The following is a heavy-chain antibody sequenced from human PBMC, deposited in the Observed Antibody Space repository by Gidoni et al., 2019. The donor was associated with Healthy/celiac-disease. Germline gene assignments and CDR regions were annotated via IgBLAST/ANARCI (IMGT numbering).Heavy chain of an antibody. V-gene: IGHV3-30*18. J-gene: IGHJ4*02. D-gene: IGHD3-22*01. Sequence: QVQLVESGGGVVQPGRSLRLSCAASGFTFSSYGMHWVRQAPGKGLEWVAVISYDGSNKDYADSGKGRFTISRDNSKNTLYLQMNSLRAEDTAVYYCAKGGKYYYDSSGYYPYWGQGTLVTVSS. CDR1: GFTFSSYG. CDR3: AKGGKYYYDSSGYYPY. CDR2: ISYDGSNK.